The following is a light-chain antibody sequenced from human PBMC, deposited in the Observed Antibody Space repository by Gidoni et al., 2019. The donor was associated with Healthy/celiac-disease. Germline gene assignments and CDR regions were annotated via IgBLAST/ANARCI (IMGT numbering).Light chain of an antibody. CDR2: GNS. Sequence: QSVLTQPPSVSGAPGQRVTISCTGRSSNIGAGYDVHWYQQLPGTAPKLLIYGNSNRPSGVPDRCSGSRSGTSASLAITGRQAEDEADYYCQSYDSSLSGSRVFGGGTKLTVL. CDR1: SSNIGAGYD. J-gene: IGLJ2*01. CDR3: QSYDSSLSGSRV. V-gene: IGLV1-40*01.